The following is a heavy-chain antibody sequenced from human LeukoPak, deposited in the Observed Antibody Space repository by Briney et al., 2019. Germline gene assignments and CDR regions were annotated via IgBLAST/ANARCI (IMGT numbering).Heavy chain of an antibody. CDR2: INHSGST. CDR3: ARVGGTSRITIFGVAGTAPFDY. CDR1: GGSFSGYY. J-gene: IGHJ4*02. V-gene: IGHV4-34*01. Sequence: SETLSLTCAVYGGSFSGYYWSWIRQPPGKGLEWIGEINHSGSTNYNPSLKSRVTISVDTSKNQFSLKLSSVTAADTAVYYCARVGGTSRITIFGVAGTAPFDYWGQGTLVTVSS. D-gene: IGHD3-3*01.